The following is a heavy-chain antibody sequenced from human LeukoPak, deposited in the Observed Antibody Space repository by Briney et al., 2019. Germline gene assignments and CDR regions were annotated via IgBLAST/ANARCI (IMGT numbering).Heavy chain of an antibody. V-gene: IGHV1-46*01. J-gene: IGHJ5*02. Sequence: ASVKVSCKASGYTFTSYYMHWVRQAPGQGLEWMGIINPSGGSTSYAQKFQGRVTMTRDTSTSTVYMELSSLRSEDTAVYYCARARGGSSGWYRYRVWFDPWGQGTLVTVSS. CDR1: GYTFTSYY. CDR2: INPSGGST. D-gene: IGHD6-19*01. CDR3: ARARGGSSGWYRYRVWFDP.